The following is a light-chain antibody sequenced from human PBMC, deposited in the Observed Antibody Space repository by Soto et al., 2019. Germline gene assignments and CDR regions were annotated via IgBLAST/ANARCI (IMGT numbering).Light chain of an antibody. Sequence: IQMTQSPSTLSASVGDRVTITCRASQSISSWLAWYQQKPGKAPNLLIYKASSLESGVPSRFSGSGSGTEFTLTISSLQPDDFAAYYCQQYDSYPITFGQGTRLEIK. CDR3: QQYDSYPIT. CDR2: KAS. J-gene: IGKJ5*01. V-gene: IGKV1-5*03. CDR1: QSISSW.